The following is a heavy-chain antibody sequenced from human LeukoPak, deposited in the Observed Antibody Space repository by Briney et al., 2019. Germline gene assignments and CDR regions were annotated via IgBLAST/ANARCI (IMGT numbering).Heavy chain of an antibody. Sequence: SETLSLTCAVYGGSFSGYYWSWIRQPPGKGLEWIGEINHSGSTNYNPSLKSRVTISVDTSKNQFSLKLSSVTAADTAVYYCVLGYSYGYIAFDIWGQGTMVTVSS. CDR2: INHSGST. V-gene: IGHV4-34*01. D-gene: IGHD5-18*01. CDR3: VLGYSYGYIAFDI. J-gene: IGHJ3*02. CDR1: GGSFSGYY.